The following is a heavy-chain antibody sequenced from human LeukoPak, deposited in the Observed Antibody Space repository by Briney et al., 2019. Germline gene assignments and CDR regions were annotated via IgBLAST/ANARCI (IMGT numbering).Heavy chain of an antibody. CDR3: ARDRKGRIVVVPAAQPSYNWFDP. D-gene: IGHD2-2*01. J-gene: IGHJ5*02. CDR1: GYTFTNYA. V-gene: IGHV7-4-1*02. CDR2: INTNTGNP. Sequence: ASVKVSCKASGYTFTNYAMNWVRQAPGQGLEWMGWINTNTGNPTYAQGFTGRFVFSLDTSVNTAYLQISSLKAEDTAVYYCARDRKGRIVVVPAAQPSYNWFDPWGQGTLVTVSS.